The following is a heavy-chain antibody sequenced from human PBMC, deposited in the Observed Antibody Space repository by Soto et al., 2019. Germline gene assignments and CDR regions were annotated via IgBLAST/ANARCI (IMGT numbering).Heavy chain of an antibody. J-gene: IGHJ6*02. D-gene: IGHD2-2*02. V-gene: IGHV3-74*01. CDR2: INSDGSST. Sequence: GGSLRLSCAASGFTFSSYWMHWVRQAPGKGLVWVSRINSDGSSTSYADSVKGRFTISRDNAKNTLYLQMNSLRAEDTAVYYCARDDIVVVPAAIGKYYYYYGMDVWGQGTTVTVSS. CDR3: ARDDIVVVPAAIGKYYYYYGMDV. CDR1: GFTFSSYW.